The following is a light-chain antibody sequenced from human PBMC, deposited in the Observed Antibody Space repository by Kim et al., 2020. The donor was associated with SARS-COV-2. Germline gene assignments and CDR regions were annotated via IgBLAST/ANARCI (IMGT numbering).Light chain of an antibody. V-gene: IGKV1-5*03. CDR3: QQYNDYSAT. Sequence: SASVGDSVTRTCRASQTISSRMAWYQQKPGKVPTLLIYEASTLESGVPSRFSGSRSGTEFTLTISSLQPDDFATYYCQQYNDYSATFGQGTKLEI. CDR1: QTISSR. CDR2: EAS. J-gene: IGKJ2*01.